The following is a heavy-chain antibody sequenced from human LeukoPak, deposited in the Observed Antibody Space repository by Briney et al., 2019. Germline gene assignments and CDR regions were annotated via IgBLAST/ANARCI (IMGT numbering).Heavy chain of an antibody. CDR3: ARNSPYYSYMDV. V-gene: IGHV1-2*02. Sequence: ASVRVSCEASGYTFRDYYIHWVRQAPGQGLEWMGWINPYSVATNSAQKFQGRVTMTRDTPITTAYMELRRLRSDDTAVYYCARNSPYYSYMDVWGEGTTVTVSS. J-gene: IGHJ6*03. CDR1: GYTFRDYY. D-gene: IGHD2-21*01. CDR2: INPYSVAT.